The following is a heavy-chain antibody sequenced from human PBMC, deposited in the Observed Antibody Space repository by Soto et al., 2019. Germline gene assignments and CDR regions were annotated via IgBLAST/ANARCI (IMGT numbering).Heavy chain of an antibody. Sequence: EVQLLESGGGLVQPGGSLRLSCAASGFTFSSYALSWVRQAPGKGLEWVSVISGSGGSTYYAESVKDRFTISRDNSKNTLYLQMNSLRADDTAVYYCAKSSGWFHPFDYWGQGTLVTVSS. CDR1: GFTFSSYA. CDR3: AKSSGWFHPFDY. CDR2: ISGSGGST. J-gene: IGHJ4*02. D-gene: IGHD6-19*01. V-gene: IGHV3-23*01.